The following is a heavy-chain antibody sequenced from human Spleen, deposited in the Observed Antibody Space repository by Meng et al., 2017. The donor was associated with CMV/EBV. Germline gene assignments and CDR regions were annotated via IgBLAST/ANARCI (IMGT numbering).Heavy chain of an antibody. J-gene: IGHJ4*02. CDR1: GFTFSRYA. V-gene: IGHV3-15*01. Sequence: GESLKISCVASGFTFSRYAMNWVRQAPGKGLEWVARVKSETDGGTRDYAAPVKGRFTISRDDSKNTLYLQMTNLKAEDTAIYYCTTDWRWGQGALVTVSS. CDR3: TTDWR. CDR2: VKSETDGGTR.